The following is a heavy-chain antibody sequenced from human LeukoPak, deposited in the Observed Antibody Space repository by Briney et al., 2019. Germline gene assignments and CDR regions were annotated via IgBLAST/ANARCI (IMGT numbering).Heavy chain of an antibody. V-gene: IGHV1-18*01. CDR3: ARDLNYDYVWGSYTLFDY. CDR1: GYTFTSYG. Sequence: ASVKVSCKASGYTFTSYGISGVRQAPGQGLEWMGWISAYNGNTNYAQKLQRRVTMTTDTSTSTAYMELRGLRSDATAVYYCARDLNYDYVWGSYTLFDYWGQGTLVTVSS. CDR2: ISAYNGNT. D-gene: IGHD3-16*01. J-gene: IGHJ4*02.